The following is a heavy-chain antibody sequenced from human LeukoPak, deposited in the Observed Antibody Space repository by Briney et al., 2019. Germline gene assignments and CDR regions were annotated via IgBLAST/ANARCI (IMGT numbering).Heavy chain of an antibody. D-gene: IGHD6-13*01. V-gene: IGHV3-30-3*01. J-gene: IGHJ4*02. Sequence: PGGSLRLSCAASGFTFSSYAMHWVRQAPGKGLEWVAVISYDGSNKYYADSVKGRFTISRDYSKNTLYLQMNSLRAEDTAVYYCAKGIAAAGNSWGQGTLVTVSS. CDR1: GFTFSSYA. CDR3: AKGIAAAGNS. CDR2: ISYDGSNK.